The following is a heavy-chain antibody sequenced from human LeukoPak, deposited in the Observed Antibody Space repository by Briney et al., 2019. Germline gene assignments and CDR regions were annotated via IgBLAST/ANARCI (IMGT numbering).Heavy chain of an antibody. J-gene: IGHJ6*03. Sequence: GGSLRLSCAASGFTFSSYTMNWVRQAPGKGLEWVSYISSGSSTIYYADSVKGRFTISRDNAKNSLYLQMNSLRAEDTAVYYCYPIVATIYGNYMDVWGKGTTVTISS. D-gene: IGHD5-12*01. CDR2: ISSGSSTI. CDR3: YPIVATIYGNYMDV. V-gene: IGHV3-48*01. CDR1: GFTFSSYT.